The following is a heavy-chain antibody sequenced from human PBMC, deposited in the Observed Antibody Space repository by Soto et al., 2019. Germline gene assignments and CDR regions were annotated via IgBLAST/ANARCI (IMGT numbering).Heavy chain of an antibody. CDR3: VKCQHNSGGSNGGMDV. D-gene: IGHD3-10*01. CDR2: ITGGGGRGT. Sequence: EVQLLESGGGLVQPGGSLRLSCAASGFTFSTYAMRWVRQAPGKGLEWVSGITGGGGRGTYYGDSVKGRFTITRDDSKDTLYLQMESLRADDTAVYYCVKCQHNSGGSNGGMDVWGQGTTVTVSS. V-gene: IGHV3-23*01. J-gene: IGHJ6*02. CDR1: GFTFSTYA.